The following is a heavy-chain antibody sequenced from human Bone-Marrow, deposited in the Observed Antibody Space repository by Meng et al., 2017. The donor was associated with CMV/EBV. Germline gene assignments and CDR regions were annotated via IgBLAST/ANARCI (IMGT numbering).Heavy chain of an antibody. J-gene: IGHJ6*02. CDR2: ISWNSGSI. Sequence: GGSLRLSCAASGFTFDDYAMHWVRQAPGKGLEWVSGISWNSGSIGYADSVKGRFTISRDNAKNSPYLQMNSLRAEDTALYYCAKDILVGATYYYYGMDVWGQGTTVTVSS. V-gene: IGHV3-9*01. CDR1: GFTFDDYA. CDR3: AKDILVGATYYYYGMDV. D-gene: IGHD1-26*01.